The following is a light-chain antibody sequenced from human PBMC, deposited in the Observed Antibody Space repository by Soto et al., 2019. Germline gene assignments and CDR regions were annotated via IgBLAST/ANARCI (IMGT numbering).Light chain of an antibody. CDR2: DAS. V-gene: IGKV3D-15*01. Sequence: MTQSPSTLSASVGDRVTITCRARQSVRSNLAWYQQKPGQAPRLLIYDASTGATGIPARFSGSGSGTEFILTISSLQSEDFGVYYCQQYNNWPPITFGQGGRLEIK. J-gene: IGKJ5*01. CDR3: QQYNNWPPIT. CDR1: QSVRSN.